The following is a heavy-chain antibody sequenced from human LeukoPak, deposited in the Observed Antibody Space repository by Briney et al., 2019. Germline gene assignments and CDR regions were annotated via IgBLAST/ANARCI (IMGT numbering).Heavy chain of an antibody. V-gene: IGHV3-30*01. CDR3: ARDESLDN. Sequence: GRSLRPSCAASGFTFRRYAMHWVRQAPGKGLEWVAVISFDGNQKNYADSVRGRFTISRDSSKSTLYLQMNSLRVEDTAIYYCARDESLDNWGQGTLVTVSS. CDR1: GFTFRRYA. J-gene: IGHJ4*02. CDR2: ISFDGNQK.